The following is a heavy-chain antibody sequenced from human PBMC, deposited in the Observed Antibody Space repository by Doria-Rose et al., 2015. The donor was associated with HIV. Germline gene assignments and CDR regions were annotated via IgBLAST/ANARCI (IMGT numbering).Heavy chain of an antibody. CDR2: IFSDDES. CDR3: ARIKSSRWYHKYYFDF. D-gene: IGHD6-13*01. J-gene: IGHJ4*02. CDR1: GVSLSSPGMG. Sequence: QVQLVQSGPALVKPTETLTLTCTVSGVSLSSPGMGVSWIRQPPGKALEWLANIFSDDESSYKTSLKSGLTISRDTSKSQVVLTMTDMDPVDTATYYCARIKSSRWYHKYYFDFWGQGTLVIVSA. V-gene: IGHV2-26*01.